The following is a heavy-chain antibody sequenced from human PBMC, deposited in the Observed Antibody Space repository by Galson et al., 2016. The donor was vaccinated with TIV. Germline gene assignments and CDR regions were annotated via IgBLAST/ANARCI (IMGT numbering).Heavy chain of an antibody. J-gene: IGHJ4*02. CDR1: GYTFSHFA. CDR3: ARYSSTSSRRFDY. V-gene: IGHV1-18*01. Sequence: QSGAEVKIPGASVKVSCQASGYTFSHFAITWVRQAPGQGLEWMGYMSAYSGASNYAQEFQGRVTITTDTSTSTAYMELRNLRFDDTAVYYCARYSSTSSRRFDYWGQGTLVTVSA. D-gene: IGHD6-6*01. CDR2: MSAYSGAS.